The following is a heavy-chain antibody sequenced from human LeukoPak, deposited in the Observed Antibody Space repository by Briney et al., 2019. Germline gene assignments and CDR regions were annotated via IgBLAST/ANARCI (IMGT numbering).Heavy chain of an antibody. D-gene: IGHD1-14*01. Sequence: PGRSLRLSCAASGFTFSSYGMHWVRQAPGKGLEWVAVISYDGSNKYYADSVKGRFTISRDNSKNTLYLQMSSLRAEDTAVYYCARHVGDHVIDYWGQGTLVTVSS. CDR3: ARHVGDHVIDY. CDR2: ISYDGSNK. J-gene: IGHJ4*02. V-gene: IGHV3-30*03. CDR1: GFTFSSYG.